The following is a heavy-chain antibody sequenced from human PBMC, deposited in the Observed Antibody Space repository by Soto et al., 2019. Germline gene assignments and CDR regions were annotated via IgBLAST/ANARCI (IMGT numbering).Heavy chain of an antibody. CDR2: INPSGGST. D-gene: IGHD2-15*01. V-gene: IGHV1-46*01. CDR1: GYTFTSYY. CDR3: ARDLTGYCSGGSCYSYYFDY. J-gene: IGHJ4*02. Sequence: ASVKVSCKASGYTFTSYYMHWVRQAPGQGLEWMGIINPSGGSTSYAQKFQGRVTMTRDTSTSTVYMELSSLRSEDTAVYYCARDLTGYCSGGSCYSYYFDYWGQGTLVTVSS.